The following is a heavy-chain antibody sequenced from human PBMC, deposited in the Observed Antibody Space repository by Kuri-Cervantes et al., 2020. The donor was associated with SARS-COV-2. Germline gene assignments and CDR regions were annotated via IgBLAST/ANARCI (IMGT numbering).Heavy chain of an antibody. V-gene: IGHV1-69*13. CDR2: IVPIFGTP. CDR1: GDTFNSHT. Sequence: SVKVSCKASGDTFNSHTINWVRQAPGQGLEWMGGIVPIFGTPDYAQKFQGRVTITADTSIAYMELFSLRSDDPAVYYCARDDGGAAGQESIFDYWGQGTLVTVSS. J-gene: IGHJ4*02. D-gene: IGHD6-13*01. CDR3: ARDDGGAAGQESIFDY.